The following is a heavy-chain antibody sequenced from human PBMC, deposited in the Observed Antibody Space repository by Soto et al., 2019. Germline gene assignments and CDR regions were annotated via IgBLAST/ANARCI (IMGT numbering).Heavy chain of an antibody. CDR2: INHSGST. D-gene: IGHD3-9*01. CDR1: GGSFSGYY. V-gene: IGHV4-34*01. CDR3: ARTLMPNYDILTGYNDY. J-gene: IGHJ4*02. Sequence: PSETLSLTCAVYGGSFSGYYWSWIRQPPGKGLEWIGEINHSGSTNYNPSLKSRVTISVDTSKNQFSLKLSSVTAADTAVYYCARTLMPNYDILTGYNDYRGQGTLVTVSS.